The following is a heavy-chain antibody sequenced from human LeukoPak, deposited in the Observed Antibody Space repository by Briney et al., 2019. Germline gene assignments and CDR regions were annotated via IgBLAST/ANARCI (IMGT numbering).Heavy chain of an antibody. Sequence: ASVKVSCKASGYTFTSYAMNWVRQAPGQGLEWMGWINTNTGNPTYAQGFTGRFVFSLDTSVSTAYLQISGLKAEDTAVYYCARDLGSYDYVWGSLDYWGQGTLVTVSS. D-gene: IGHD3-16*01. CDR1: GYTFTSYA. V-gene: IGHV7-4-1*02. CDR3: ARDLGSYDYVWGSLDY. CDR2: INTNTGNP. J-gene: IGHJ4*02.